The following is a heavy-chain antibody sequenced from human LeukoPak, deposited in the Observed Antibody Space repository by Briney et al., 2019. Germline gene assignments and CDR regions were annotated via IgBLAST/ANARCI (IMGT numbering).Heavy chain of an antibody. CDR3: ARGLRFLVV. D-gene: IGHD3-3*01. V-gene: IGHV3-48*01. J-gene: IGHJ6*02. CDR1: GFTFSSYS. Sequence: GGSLRLSCAASGFTFSSYSMNWVRQAPGKGLEWVSYISSSSSTIYYADSVKGRFTISRDNAKNSLYLQMNSLRAEDTAVYYCARGLRFLVVWGRGTTVTVSS. CDR2: ISSSSSTI.